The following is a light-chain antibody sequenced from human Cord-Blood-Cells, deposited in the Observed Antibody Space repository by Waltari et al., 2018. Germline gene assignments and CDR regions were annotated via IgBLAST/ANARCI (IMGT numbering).Light chain of an antibody. V-gene: IGLV2-14*01. Sequence: QSALTQPASVSGSHGQSITISCTGTSSDVGGHNYFSWYQQHPAKAPKLMIYEGSHRPSGVSNRFSGSKSGNTASLTISGLQAEDEADYYCCSYAGSSTWVFGGGTKLTVL. J-gene: IGLJ3*02. CDR3: CSYAGSSTWV. CDR2: EGS. CDR1: SSDVGGHNY.